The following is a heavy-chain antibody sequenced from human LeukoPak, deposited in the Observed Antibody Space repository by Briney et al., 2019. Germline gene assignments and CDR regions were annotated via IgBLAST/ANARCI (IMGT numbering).Heavy chain of an antibody. CDR2: INPSGGST. V-gene: IGHV1-46*01. CDR1: GYTFTSYY. CDR3: ARDLVPAAIGEGVDP. D-gene: IGHD2-2*02. J-gene: IGHJ5*02. Sequence: ASVKVSCKASGYTFTSYYMHWVRQAPGQGLEWMGIINPSGGSTSYAQKFQGRVTMTRDMSTSTVYMELSNLRSEDTAVYYCARDLVPAAIGEGVDPWGQGTLVTVSS.